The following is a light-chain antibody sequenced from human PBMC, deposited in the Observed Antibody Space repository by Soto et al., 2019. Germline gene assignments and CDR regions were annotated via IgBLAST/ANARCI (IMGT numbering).Light chain of an antibody. J-gene: IGLJ1*01. V-gene: IGLV2-14*01. Sequence: QSALTQPASVSGSPGQSITISCTGTSSDVGGYNYVSWYQQHPVKAPKLMIYEVSNRPSGVSNRFSGSKSGNTASLTISGLQAEDEADYYCSSYTSSSIDYVFGTGTKLTV. CDR2: EVS. CDR1: SSDVGGYNY. CDR3: SSYTSSSIDYV.